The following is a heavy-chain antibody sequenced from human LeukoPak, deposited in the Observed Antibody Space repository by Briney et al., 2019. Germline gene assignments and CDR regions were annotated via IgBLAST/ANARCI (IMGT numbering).Heavy chain of an antibody. Sequence: PGRSLRLSCAASGFTFSSYGMHWVRQAPGKGLEWVAVIWYDGSNKYYADSVKGRFTISRDNSKNTLYLQMNSLRAEDTAVYYCARGPHVSVLGEYYFDYWGQGTLVTVSS. D-gene: IGHD3-16*01. CDR1: GFTFSSYG. V-gene: IGHV3-33*01. J-gene: IGHJ4*02. CDR3: ARGPHVSVLGEYYFDY. CDR2: IWYDGSNK.